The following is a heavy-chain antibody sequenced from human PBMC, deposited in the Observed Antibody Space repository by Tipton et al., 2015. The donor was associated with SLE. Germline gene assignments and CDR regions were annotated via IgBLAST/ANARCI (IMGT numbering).Heavy chain of an antibody. D-gene: IGHD6-13*01. CDR3: AKDWGYSSNWHYAFDI. CDR2: ISATNGRT. V-gene: IGHV3-23*01. CDR1: GFTFSSHA. J-gene: IGHJ3*02. Sequence: SLRLSCAASGFTFSSHAMSWVRQAPGKGLEWVSLISATNGRTYYADSVKGRFTISRDNSKDTLYLQVNTLRAEDTAVYYCAKDWGYSSNWHYAFDIWGQGTRVTVSS.